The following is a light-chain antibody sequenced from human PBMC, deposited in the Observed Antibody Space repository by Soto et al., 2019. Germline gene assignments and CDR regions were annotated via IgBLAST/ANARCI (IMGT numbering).Light chain of an antibody. J-gene: IGKJ2*01. CDR3: QESYRPPRT. CDR1: QTINAY. CDR2: AAS. Sequence: DIQMTQSPSSLSASVRDRVTITCRASQTINAYLNWYQQKPGKAPKLLIYAASSLQSGVPSRFSGSGSGTDFTLTISSLQPEDFATYYCQESYRPPRTFGQGTRLEI. V-gene: IGKV1-39*01.